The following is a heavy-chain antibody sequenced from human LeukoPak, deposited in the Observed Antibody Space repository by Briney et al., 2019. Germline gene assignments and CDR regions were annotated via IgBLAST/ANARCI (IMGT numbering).Heavy chain of an antibody. Sequence: ASVKVSCKTSGYTFTGYYTHWVRQAPGQGLEWMGWINPNSGDTNYAQKFQGRVTMTRDTSISTAYMELSRLRSDDTAVYYCARARTITIFPLRGQDNYYYYMDVWGKGTTVTVSS. CDR1: GYTFTGYY. J-gene: IGHJ6*03. V-gene: IGHV1-2*02. CDR3: ARARTITIFPLRGQDNYYYYMDV. D-gene: IGHD3-9*01. CDR2: INPNSGDT.